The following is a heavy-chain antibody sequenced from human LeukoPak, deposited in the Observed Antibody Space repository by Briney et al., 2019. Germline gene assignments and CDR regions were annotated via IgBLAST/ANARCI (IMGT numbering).Heavy chain of an antibody. CDR1: GYSFTSYC. Sequence: GESLKISCKVSGYSFTSYCIGWVRQVPGKGLEWMRIIYPGDSGPTYSPSFQGQVTISVDKSINTAYLQWSSLQASDTAMYYCGMSGDRVPLQDDVFDVWGQGTMVTVST. CDR2: IYPGDSGP. J-gene: IGHJ3*01. D-gene: IGHD1-26*01. CDR3: GMSGDRVPLQDDVFDV. V-gene: IGHV5-51*01.